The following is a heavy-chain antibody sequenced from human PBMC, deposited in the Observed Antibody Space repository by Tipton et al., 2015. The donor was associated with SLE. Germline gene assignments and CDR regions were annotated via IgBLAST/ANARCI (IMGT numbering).Heavy chain of an antibody. CDR2: IYSSGDR. CDR1: GGSISFDY. CDR3: ARYNSPSWFDP. D-gene: IGHD6-19*01. Sequence: TLSLTCTVSGGSISFDYWSWIRQSAGRGLEWIGRIYSSGDRDYNPSLKSRVTMSVDTSKNQFSLKLASVTAADTAVYYCARYNSPSWFDPWGQGTLVTVSS. J-gene: IGHJ5*02. V-gene: IGHV4-4*07.